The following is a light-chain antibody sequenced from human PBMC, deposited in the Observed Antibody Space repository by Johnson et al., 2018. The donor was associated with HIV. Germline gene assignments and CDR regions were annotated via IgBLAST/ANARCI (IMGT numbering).Light chain of an antibody. V-gene: IGLV1-51*01. CDR2: DNN. Sequence: QPVLTQPPSVSAAPGQKVTISCSGSSSNIGNNYVSWYQQLPGTAPKLLIYDNNKRPSGIPDRFSGSKSGTSATLGITGLQTGDEADYYCGPWDSSLSAFYAFGTGTKVTVL. J-gene: IGLJ1*01. CDR1: SSNIGNNY. CDR3: GPWDSSLSAFYA.